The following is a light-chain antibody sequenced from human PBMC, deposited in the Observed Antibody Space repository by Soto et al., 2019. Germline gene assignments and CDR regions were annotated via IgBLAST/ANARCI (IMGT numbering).Light chain of an antibody. Sequence: DIVMTQTPLSSPVTLGQPASISCRSSQSLVHSDGNTYLSWLQQRPGQPPRLLIYKISNRFSGVPGRFSGSGGGNDFTLKIRRVEAEDVGVYFWLPGNTFPLRPPALLYTFGQGTKLEIK. CDR3: LPGNTFPLRPPALLYT. V-gene: IGKV2-24*01. CDR2: KIS. CDR1: QSLVHSDGNTY. J-gene: IGKJ2*01.